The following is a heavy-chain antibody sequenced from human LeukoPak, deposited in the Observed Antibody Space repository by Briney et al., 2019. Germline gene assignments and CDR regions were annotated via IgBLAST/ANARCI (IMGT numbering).Heavy chain of an antibody. CDR1: GGTFSSYA. J-gene: IGHJ4*02. CDR2: IIPILGIA. Sequence: SVKVSCKASGGTFSSYAISWVRQAPGQGLEWMGRIIPILGIANYAQKFQGRVTITADKSTSTAYMELSSLRSEDTAVYYCARDRAAASGQAGSPIDYWGQGTLVTVSS. V-gene: IGHV1-69*04. CDR3: ARDRAAASGQAGSPIDY. D-gene: IGHD6-13*01.